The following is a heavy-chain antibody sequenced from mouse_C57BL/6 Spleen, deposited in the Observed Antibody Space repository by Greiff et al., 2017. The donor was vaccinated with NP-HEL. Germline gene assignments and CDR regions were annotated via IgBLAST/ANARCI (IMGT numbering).Heavy chain of an antibody. V-gene: IGHV3-8*01. CDR3: ARSPYYYGSSYNAMDY. CDR1: GYSITSDY. D-gene: IGHD1-1*01. Sequence: DVKLQESGPGLAKPSQTLSLTCSVTGYSITSDYWNWIRKFPGNKLEYMGYISYSGSTYYNPSLKSRISITRDTSKNQYYLQLNSVTTEDTATYYCARSPYYYGSSYNAMDYWGQGTSVTVSS. J-gene: IGHJ4*01. CDR2: ISYSGST.